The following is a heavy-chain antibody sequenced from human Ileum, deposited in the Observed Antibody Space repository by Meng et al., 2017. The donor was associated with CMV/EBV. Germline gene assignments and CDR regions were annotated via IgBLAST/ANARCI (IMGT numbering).Heavy chain of an antibody. CDR2: ISHDGNTI. J-gene: IGHJ6*02. CDR1: GLTFSNFA. CDR3: ARGRHCTNSYCVYRYGLDV. D-gene: IGHD2-8*01. V-gene: IGHV3-30-3*01. Sequence: GGSLRLSCAASGLTFSNFAMHWVRQAPGKGLEWLAVISHDGNTIFHADSMKGRFNISRDNSKNTVHLQISSLRPEDTAIYYCARGRHCTNSYCVYRYGLDVWGQGTTVTVSS.